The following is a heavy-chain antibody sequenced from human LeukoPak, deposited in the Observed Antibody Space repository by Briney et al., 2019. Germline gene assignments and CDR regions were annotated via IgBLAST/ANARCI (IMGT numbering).Heavy chain of an antibody. CDR3: ARLSYGDYLRMAYFDY. CDR2: INHGGST. J-gene: IGHJ4*02. V-gene: IGHV4-34*01. D-gene: IGHD4-17*01. CDR1: GGSLSAYY. Sequence: SETLSLTCAVYGGSLSAYYWTWIRQPPGKGLEWIGEINHGGSTNYNPSLKTRVTIYVDTSKNQFFLKLSSVTAADTAVYYCARLSYGDYLRMAYFDYWGQGTLVTVSS.